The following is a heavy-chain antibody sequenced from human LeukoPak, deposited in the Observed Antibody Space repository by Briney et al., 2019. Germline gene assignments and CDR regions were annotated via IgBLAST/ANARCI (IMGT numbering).Heavy chain of an antibody. CDR3: ARGTMFPYYFDY. CDR1: GFTFSSYG. Sequence: GGSLRLSCAASGFTFSSYGMHWVRQAPGKGLEWVSFISSSSSYIYYADSLKGRFTISRDNAKNSLYLQMNSLRAEDTAVYYCARGTMFPYYFDYWGQGTLVTVSS. J-gene: IGHJ4*02. V-gene: IGHV3-21*01. CDR2: ISSSSSYI. D-gene: IGHD3-10*02.